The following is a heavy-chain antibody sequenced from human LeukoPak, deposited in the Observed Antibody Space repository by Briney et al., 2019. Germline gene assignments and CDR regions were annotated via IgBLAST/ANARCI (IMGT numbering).Heavy chain of an antibody. CDR3: ARVLLGGTMVRGVLDP. V-gene: IGHV4-39*07. CDR2: IYYSGST. D-gene: IGHD3-10*01. Sequence: SETLSLTCTVSGGSISSSSYYWGWIRQPPGKGLEWIGSIYYSGSTYYNPSLKSRVTISVDTSKNQFSLKLSSVTAADTAVYYCARVLLGGTMVRGVLDPWGQGTLVTVSS. J-gene: IGHJ5*02. CDR1: GGSISSSSYY.